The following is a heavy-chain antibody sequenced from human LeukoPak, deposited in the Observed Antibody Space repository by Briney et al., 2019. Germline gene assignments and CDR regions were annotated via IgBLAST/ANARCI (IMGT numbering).Heavy chain of an antibody. CDR1: GFTFSSYA. CDR2: ISYDGTNE. Sequence: GRSLRLSCAASGFTFSSYAMHWVRQAPGKGLEWAAVISYDGTNEYYADSVKGRFTISRDNSKNTLYLQMDSLRVEDTAVYYCARSRGTTGYYWVDYWGQGTLVSVSS. CDR3: ARSRGTTGYYWVDY. J-gene: IGHJ4*02. V-gene: IGHV3-30-3*01. D-gene: IGHD3-22*01.